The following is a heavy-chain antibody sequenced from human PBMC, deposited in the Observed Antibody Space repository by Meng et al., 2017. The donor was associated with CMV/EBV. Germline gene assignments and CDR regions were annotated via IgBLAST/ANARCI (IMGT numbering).Heavy chain of an antibody. J-gene: IGHJ6*02. CDR1: GFTFSSYW. Sequence: GESLKISCAASGFTFSSYWMSWVRQAPGKGLEWVANIKQDGSEKYYVDSVKSRFTISRDNAKNSLYLQMNSLRAENTAVYYCARADIVVVPAARKVYYYYGMDVWGQGTTVTVSS. CDR2: IKQDGSEK. D-gene: IGHD2-2*01. V-gene: IGHV3-7*01. CDR3: ARADIVVVPAARKVYYYYGMDV.